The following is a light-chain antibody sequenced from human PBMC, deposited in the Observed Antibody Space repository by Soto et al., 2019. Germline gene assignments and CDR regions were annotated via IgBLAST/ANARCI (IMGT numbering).Light chain of an antibody. CDR1: QSVSSSY. J-gene: IGKJ1*01. V-gene: IGKV3-20*01. Sequence: EIVLTQSPGTLSLSPGERATLSCRASQSVSSSYLAWYQQKPGQAPRLLIYGASSRATGIPDRFSGSGSGTDFTLTISRLEPEDFAMYSCQQYGSSPWTFGPGTKVEIK. CDR2: GAS. CDR3: QQYGSSPWT.